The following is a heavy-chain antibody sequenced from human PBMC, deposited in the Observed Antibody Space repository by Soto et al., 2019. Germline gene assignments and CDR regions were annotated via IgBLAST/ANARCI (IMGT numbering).Heavy chain of an antibody. J-gene: IGHJ4*02. CDR1: GFTFTKAW. V-gene: IGHV3-15*07. D-gene: IGHD1-1*01. Sequence: EVQLVESGGGFVKPGGSLRLSCAASGFTFTKAWMNWVRQVPGKGLEWVGRIKSKTDGGTIDYAAPVKGRFTISRDDAENTMYWQMNSRKSEDTGGDSCTTELEGRTAPDGGRGGQGTLVTVSS. CDR2: IKSKTDGGTI. CDR3: TTELEGRTAPDGGR.